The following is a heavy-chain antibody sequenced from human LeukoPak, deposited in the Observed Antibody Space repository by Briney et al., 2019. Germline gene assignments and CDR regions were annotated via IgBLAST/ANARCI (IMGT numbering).Heavy chain of an antibody. V-gene: IGHV4-39*02. CDR3: ARRYYYDSRGYYYEYYFDY. CDR2: IYYSGST. D-gene: IGHD3-22*01. Sequence: SETLSLTCTVSGGSISSSSYYWGWPRQPPGTGLEWLGSIYYSGSTYYNPSIKSRVTISVDTSKNHFSLKLSSVTAADTAVYYCARRYYYDSRGYYYEYYFDYWGQGTLVTVPS. J-gene: IGHJ4*02. CDR1: GGSISSSSYY.